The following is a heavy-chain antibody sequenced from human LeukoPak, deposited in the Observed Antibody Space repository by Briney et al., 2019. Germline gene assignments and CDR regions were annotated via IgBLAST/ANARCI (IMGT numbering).Heavy chain of an antibody. CDR3: ARVGGRGSPVSY. D-gene: IGHD3-16*01. Sequence: QPGGSLRLSCAASGFTFSSYWMHWVRQAPGKGLVWVSRINSDGSSTSYADSVKGRFTISRDNAKNTLYLQMNSLRAEDTAVYYCARVGGRGSPVSYWGQGTLVIVSS. J-gene: IGHJ4*02. V-gene: IGHV3-74*01. CDR1: GFTFSSYW. CDR2: INSDGSST.